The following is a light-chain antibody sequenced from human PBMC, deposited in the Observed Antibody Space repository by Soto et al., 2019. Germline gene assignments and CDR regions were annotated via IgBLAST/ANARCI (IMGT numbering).Light chain of an antibody. V-gene: IGKV3-15*01. Sequence: EIVMTQSPATLSVSPGERATLSCRASQSVGAHLAWYQQKPGQTPRLLIYGASTRATGIPARFSGSGSGTEFILTISSLQSGDFAVYYCQQYNNWPPTFGQGTKVEIK. CDR1: QSVGAH. CDR3: QQYNNWPPT. J-gene: IGKJ1*01. CDR2: GAS.